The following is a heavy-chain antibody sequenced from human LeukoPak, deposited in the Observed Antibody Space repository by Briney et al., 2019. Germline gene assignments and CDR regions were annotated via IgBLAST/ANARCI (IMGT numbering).Heavy chain of an antibody. Sequence: GGSLRLSCAASAFTFNSYGMHWVRQAPGKGLEWVAFIRYDGSNKYYADSVKGRFTISRDNSKTTLYLQMNSLRAEDTAVYYCARDGRPYGSGSYYYYYYYMDVWGKGTTVTISS. CDR3: ARDGRPYGSGSYYYYYYYMDV. V-gene: IGHV3-30*02. J-gene: IGHJ6*03. CDR2: IRYDGSNK. D-gene: IGHD3-10*01. CDR1: AFTFNSYG.